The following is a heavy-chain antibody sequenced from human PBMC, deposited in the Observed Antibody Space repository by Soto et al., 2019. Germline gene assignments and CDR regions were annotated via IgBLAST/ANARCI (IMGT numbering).Heavy chain of an antibody. CDR2: INGDGSRT. V-gene: IGHV3-74*01. D-gene: IGHD3-22*01. CDR3: ARGIRNYYGMDV. Sequence: EVQVAESGGGLFQPGGSLRLSCAASGFTFSDYWLHWVRQAPGKWLEWVSRINGDGSRTFYADSVKGRLTISRDIARDTVFLQMNSLRAEDTAVYFCARGIRNYYGMDVWGQGTTVTVSS. J-gene: IGHJ6*02. CDR1: GFTFSDYW.